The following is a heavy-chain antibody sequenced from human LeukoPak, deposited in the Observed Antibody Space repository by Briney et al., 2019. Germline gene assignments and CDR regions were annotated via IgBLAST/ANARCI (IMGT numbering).Heavy chain of an antibody. CDR3: AGERSSSSWYGLFDY. CDR2: IIPILGIA. Sequence: SVKVSCKASGGTFSSYAISWVRQAPGQGLGWMGRIIPILGIANYAQKFQGRVTITADKSTSTAYMELSSLGSEDTAVYYCAGERSSSSWYGLFDYWGQGTLVTVSS. V-gene: IGHV1-69*04. CDR1: GGTFSSYA. D-gene: IGHD6-13*01. J-gene: IGHJ4*02.